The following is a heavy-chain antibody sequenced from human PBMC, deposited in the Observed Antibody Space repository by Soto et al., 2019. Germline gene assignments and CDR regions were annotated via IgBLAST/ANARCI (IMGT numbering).Heavy chain of an antibody. V-gene: IGHV4-38-2*02. CDR3: ARDRGSGWYIDY. CDR1: GYSISSGYY. J-gene: IGHJ4*02. D-gene: IGHD6-19*01. CDR2: IYHSGST. Sequence: SETLSLTCAVSGYSISSGYYWGWIRQPPGKGLEWIGSIYHSGSTYYNPSLKSRVTISVDTSKNQFSLKLSSVTAADTAVYYCARDRGSGWYIDYWGQGTRVTVSS.